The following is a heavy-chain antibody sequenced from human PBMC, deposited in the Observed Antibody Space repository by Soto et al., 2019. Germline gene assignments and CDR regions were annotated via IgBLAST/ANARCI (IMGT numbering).Heavy chain of an antibody. J-gene: IGHJ3*02. CDR3: ARGGSDTMITREDDAFYI. CDR2: IYHSGST. CDR1: GGSISSGGYS. D-gene: IGHD3-22*01. V-gene: IGHV4-30-2*01. Sequence: QLQLQESGSGLVKPSQTLSLTCAVSGGSISSGGYSWSWIRQPPGKGLEWIGYIYHSGSTYYNPSLKSRVTISVDRSKNQFSLKLSSVTAADTAVYYCARGGSDTMITREDDAFYIWGQGTMVTVSS.